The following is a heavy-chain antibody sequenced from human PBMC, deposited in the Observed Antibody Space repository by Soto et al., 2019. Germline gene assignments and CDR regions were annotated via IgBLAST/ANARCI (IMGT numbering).Heavy chain of an antibody. CDR3: ASAVYYAVLKKNY. CDR2: IYPGNSDT. CDR1: GYNFANYW. V-gene: IGHV5-51*01. Sequence: PGESLKISCKGSGYNFANYWIGWVRQMPGKGLEWMGIIYPGNSDTRYSPSFQGQVTISADTSISTAYLEWSSLKASDTAIYYCASAVYYAVLKKNYWGQGALVTVSS. D-gene: IGHD3-9*01. J-gene: IGHJ4*02.